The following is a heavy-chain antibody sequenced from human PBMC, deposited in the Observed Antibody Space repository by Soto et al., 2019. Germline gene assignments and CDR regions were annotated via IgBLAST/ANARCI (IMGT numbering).Heavy chain of an antibody. V-gene: IGHV3-21*01. CDR2: ISSSSSYI. Sequence: EVQLVESGGGLVKPGESLRLSCAASGFTFSSYSMNWVRQAPGKGLEWVSSISSSSSYIYYADSVKGRFTISRDNAKNSLYLQMNSLRAEDTAVYYCARAAEAGYSSGWYDWYFDLLGRGTLVTVSS. CDR3: ARAAEAGYSSGWYDWYFDL. CDR1: GFTFSSYS. J-gene: IGHJ2*01. D-gene: IGHD6-19*01.